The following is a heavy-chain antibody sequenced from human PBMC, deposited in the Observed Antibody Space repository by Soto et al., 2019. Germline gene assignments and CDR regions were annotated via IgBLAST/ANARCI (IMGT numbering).Heavy chain of an antibody. CDR2: INPNSGGT. D-gene: IGHD3-9*01. J-gene: IGHJ6*02. CDR1: GYTFTGYY. Sequence: ASVKVSCKASGYTFTGYYMHWVRQAPGQGLEWMGWINPNSGGTNYAQKFQGRVTMTRDTSISTAYMELSRLRSDDTAVYYCAREGRYFDWLLNYYGMDVWGQGTTVTVS. CDR3: AREGRYFDWLLNYYGMDV. V-gene: IGHV1-2*02.